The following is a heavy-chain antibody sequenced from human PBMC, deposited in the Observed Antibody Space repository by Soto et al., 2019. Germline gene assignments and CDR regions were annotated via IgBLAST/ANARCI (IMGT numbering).Heavy chain of an antibody. CDR3: ARGHGASGSFYKFDY. V-gene: IGHV1-8*01. CDR1: GYTFTSYD. Sequence: QVQLVQSGAEVKKPGASVKVSCKASGYTFTSYDINWVRQAPGQGLEWMGWMNPNSGNTGYAQKFQGRATMTTNTSISTAYMELSRLTSEDTAVYYCARGHGASGSFYKFDYWGQGTLVTVSS. D-gene: IGHD3-10*01. CDR2: MNPNSGNT. J-gene: IGHJ4*02.